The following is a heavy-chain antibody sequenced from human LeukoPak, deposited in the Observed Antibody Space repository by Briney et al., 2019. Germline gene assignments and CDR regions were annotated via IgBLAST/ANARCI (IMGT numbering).Heavy chain of an antibody. CDR1: GGSFSGYY. CDR3: ARGITMVRGHSWFDP. J-gene: IGHJ5*02. V-gene: IGHV4-34*01. D-gene: IGHD3-10*01. CDR2: INHSGST. Sequence: SETLPLTCAVYGGSFSGYYWSWIRQPPGKGLEWIGEINHSGSTNYNPSLKSRVTISVDTSKNQFSLKLSSVTAADTAVYYCARGITMVRGHSWFDPWGQGTLVTVSS.